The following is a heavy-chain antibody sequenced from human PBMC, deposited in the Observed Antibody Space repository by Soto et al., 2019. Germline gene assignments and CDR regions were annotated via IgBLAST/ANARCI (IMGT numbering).Heavy chain of an antibody. CDR1: GGSFSGYY. Sequence: QVQLQQWGAGLLKASETLSLTCSVYGGSFSGYYWTWIRQPPGKGLEWIGEITHSGRTNYNPSLRSPRTMSVDTCKNQFSLNLTSLTAADPALDYCARGYCPTTICSRLWFDPWGQGTLVTVSS. CDR2: ITHSGRT. V-gene: IGHV4-34*01. J-gene: IGHJ5*02. CDR3: ARGYCPTTICSRLWFDP. D-gene: IGHD2-2*01.